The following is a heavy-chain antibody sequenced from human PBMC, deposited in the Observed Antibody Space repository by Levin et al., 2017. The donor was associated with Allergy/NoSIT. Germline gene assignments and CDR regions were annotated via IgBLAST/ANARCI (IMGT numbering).Heavy chain of an antibody. J-gene: IGHJ6*02. CDR2: IRPTSEII. Sequence: PGGSLRLSCAASGFSFSKSGMNWVRQAPGQGLEWVSYIRPTSEIIHYADSVKGRFTISRDNAKNSLYLQMNSLRVEDTAIYYCVRDLTTIRGGMDVWGQGTTVTVSS. CDR3: VRDLTTIRGGMDV. CDR1: GFSFSKSG. V-gene: IGHV3-48*04. D-gene: IGHD1-1*01.